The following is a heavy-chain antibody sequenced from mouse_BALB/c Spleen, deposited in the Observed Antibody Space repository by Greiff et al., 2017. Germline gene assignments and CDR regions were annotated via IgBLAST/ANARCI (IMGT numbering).Heavy chain of an antibody. CDR1: GYSITSDYA. Sequence: EVKLMESGPGLVKPSQSLSLTCTVTGYSITSDYAWNWIRQFPGNKLEWMGYISYSGSTSYNPSLKSRISITRDTSKNQFFLQLNSVTTEDTATYYCARYTTVGFDYWGQGTTLTVSS. J-gene: IGHJ2*01. V-gene: IGHV3-2*02. CDR2: ISYSGST. CDR3: ARYTTVGFDY. D-gene: IGHD1-1*01.